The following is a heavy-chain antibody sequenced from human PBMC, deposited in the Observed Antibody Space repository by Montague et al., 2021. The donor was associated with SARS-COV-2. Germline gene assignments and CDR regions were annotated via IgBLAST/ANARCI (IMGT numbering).Heavy chain of an antibody. CDR2: VSHPGSA. Sequence: SETLSLTCAVYTEAFNGYYWTWIRQPPGKGLEWIGEVSHPGSAKYNPSLKTRVTLSLDTLKNHFSLRLNSVTAADTAVYYCARAQNICFIANCVNYFDLWGLGALVSVSS. CDR3: ARAQNICFIANCVNYFDL. CDR1: TEAFNGYY. D-gene: IGHD1-1*01. V-gene: IGHV4-34*01. J-gene: IGHJ4*02.